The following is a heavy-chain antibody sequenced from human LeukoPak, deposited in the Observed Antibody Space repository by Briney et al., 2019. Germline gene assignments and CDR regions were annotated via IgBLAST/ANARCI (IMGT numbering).Heavy chain of an antibody. CDR2: INLSGGT. Sequence: SETLSLTCAVYGGSFSGYTRSWIRQPPRKGLERIWEINLSGGTNYNPSLKSLVPIPVDTSKNQFSLKLSSVTAADTAVYYCARGVPAVKMQSNNIAARLVRFDPWGQGTLVTVSS. V-gene: IGHV4-34*01. J-gene: IGHJ5*02. D-gene: IGHD6-6*01. CDR3: ARGVPAVKMQSNNIAARLVRFDP. CDR1: GGSFSGYT.